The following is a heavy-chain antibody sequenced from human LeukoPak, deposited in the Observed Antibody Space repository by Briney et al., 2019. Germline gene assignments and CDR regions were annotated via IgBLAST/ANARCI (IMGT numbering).Heavy chain of an antibody. CDR2: IYYSGST. J-gene: IGHJ6*03. CDR1: GGSTSSYY. CDR3: ARVPFLEWLRPYYYYMDV. D-gene: IGHD3-3*01. Sequence: PSETLSLTCTVSGGSTSSYYWSWIRQPPGKGLEWIGYIYYSGSTNYNPSLKSRVTISVDTSKNQFSLKLGSVTAADTAVYYCARVPFLEWLRPYYYYMDVWGKGTTVTVSS. V-gene: IGHV4-59*01.